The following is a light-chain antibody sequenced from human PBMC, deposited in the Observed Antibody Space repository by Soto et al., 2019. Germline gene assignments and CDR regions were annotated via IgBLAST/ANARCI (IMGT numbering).Light chain of an antibody. J-gene: IGLJ2*01. Sequence: QSVLTQPPSASAAPGQRVTISCSGTISNIGDNHVSWYQQVPGKAPKLLIYDNNKRPSGIPDRFSGSRSGTSATLAITGLQTWDEADYICGTWDTTMSGLLFGGGTKLTVL. V-gene: IGLV1-51*01. CDR1: ISNIGDNH. CDR2: DNN. CDR3: GTWDTTMSGLL.